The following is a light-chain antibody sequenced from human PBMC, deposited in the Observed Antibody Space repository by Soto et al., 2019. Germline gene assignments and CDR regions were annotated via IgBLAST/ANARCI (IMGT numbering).Light chain of an antibody. V-gene: IGLV1-40*01. CDR3: QSYDSSLSAL. CDR2: GNS. J-gene: IGLJ3*02. CDR1: SSNIGAGYD. Sequence: QSVLTQPPSVSGAPGQRVTISCTGSSSNIGAGYDVHWYQQLPGTAPKLLIYGNSNRPSGVPDRFSGSKSDTSASLAITGLSAEDEADYYCQSYDSSLSALFGGGTKLTVL.